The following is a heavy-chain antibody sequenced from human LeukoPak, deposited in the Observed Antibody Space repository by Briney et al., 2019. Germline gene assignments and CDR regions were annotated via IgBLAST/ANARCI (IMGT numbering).Heavy chain of an antibody. V-gene: IGHV1-69*04. CDR3: ASGYSGYEPSYYYYGMDV. CDR2: IIPILGIA. J-gene: IGHJ6*02. CDR1: GGTFISYA. D-gene: IGHD5-12*01. Sequence: ASVKVSCKASGGTFISYAISWVRQAPGQGLEWMGRIIPILGIANYAQKFQGRVTITTDKSTSTAYMELSSLRSEDTAVYYCASGYSGYEPSYYYYGMDVWGQGTTVTVSS.